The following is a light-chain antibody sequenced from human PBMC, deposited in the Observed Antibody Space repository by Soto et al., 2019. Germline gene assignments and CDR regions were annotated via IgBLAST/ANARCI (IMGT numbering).Light chain of an antibody. CDR1: TSNIGNNA. CDR3: AAWDNSLNVVL. J-gene: IGLJ2*01. CDR2: FDD. V-gene: IGLV1-36*01. Sequence: QSVLTQPPSVSGAPRQRVSISCSGVTSNIGNNAVNWYQQLPGKAPKLLIYFDDLMPSGVSDRFSGSKSGTSASLAISGLQSEDEADYYCAAWDNSLNVVLFGGVTKLTVL.